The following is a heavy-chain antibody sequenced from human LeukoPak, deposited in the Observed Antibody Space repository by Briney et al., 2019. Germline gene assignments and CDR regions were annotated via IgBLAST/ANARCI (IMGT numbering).Heavy chain of an antibody. CDR1: GFTFRNFA. D-gene: IGHD2-8*01. Sequence: GGSLRLSCSASGFTFRNFAISWVRQAPGKGLEWVSSIGGGDTHYADSVKGRFTISRDDSRGTVDLQMSSLGAEDTAVYYCAKDGQSFNSMYDYFDSWGQGTLVTVSS. CDR3: AKDGQSFNSMYDYFDS. V-gene: IGHV3-23*01. CDR2: IGGGDT. J-gene: IGHJ4*02.